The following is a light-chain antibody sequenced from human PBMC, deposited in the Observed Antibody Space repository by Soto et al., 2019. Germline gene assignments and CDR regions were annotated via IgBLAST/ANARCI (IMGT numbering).Light chain of an antibody. CDR3: QKYNIAPSWT. CDR1: QSISTW. J-gene: IGKJ1*01. Sequence: DVQMTQSPSTLSASVGDRVTITCRASQSISTWLAWYQQKPGEAPKLLIYRASSLESGVPSRFSGSGSGTEFTLTISSLQPDDFATYYCQKYNIAPSWTFGQGTKVEIK. CDR2: RAS. V-gene: IGKV1-5*03.